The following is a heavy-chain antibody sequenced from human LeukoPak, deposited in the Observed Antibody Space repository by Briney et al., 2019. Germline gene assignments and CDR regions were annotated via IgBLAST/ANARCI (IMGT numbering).Heavy chain of an antibody. D-gene: IGHD2-8*01. CDR1: GGTFSSYA. CDR2: LSPICDTA. V-gene: IGHV1-69*05. CDR3: AGCFIVLMVYARDNWFDP. J-gene: IGHJ5*02. Sequence: SVKVFCKPSGGTFSSYAISWVRQAPGQALEGMVSLSPICDTANYTQTLQGRVTITTDESKSTAYMALSRERCEHAPVFYCAGCFIVLMVYARDNWFDPWRQGTLVTVSS.